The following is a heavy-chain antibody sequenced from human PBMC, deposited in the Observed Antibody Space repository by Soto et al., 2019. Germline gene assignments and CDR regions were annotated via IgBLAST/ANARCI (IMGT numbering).Heavy chain of an antibody. J-gene: IGHJ4*02. D-gene: IGHD3-3*01. V-gene: IGHV1-18*01. CDR1: GYTFTSYG. CDR2: ISAYNGNT. Sequence: ASVKVSCKASGYTFTSYGISWVRQAPGQGLERMGWISAYNGNTNYAQKLQGRVTMTTDTSTSTAYMELRSLRSDDTAVYYCARYWVEKWSGYYRSRAYYFDYWGQGTLVTVAS. CDR3: ARYWVEKWSGYYRSRAYYFDY.